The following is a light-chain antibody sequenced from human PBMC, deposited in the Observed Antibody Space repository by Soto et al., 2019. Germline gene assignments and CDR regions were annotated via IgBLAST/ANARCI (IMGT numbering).Light chain of an antibody. CDR1: QDIATF. V-gene: IGKV1-9*01. J-gene: IGKJ4*01. CDR2: AAS. Sequence: DIQMTQSPSFLSASVGDRVSITCRASQDIATFLAWYQQKPREAPKLLIYAASTLHSGVPSRFSGSGSGTDFTLTISSLQPEDFASYYCQQVNSYPLTFGGGTKVEIK. CDR3: QQVNSYPLT.